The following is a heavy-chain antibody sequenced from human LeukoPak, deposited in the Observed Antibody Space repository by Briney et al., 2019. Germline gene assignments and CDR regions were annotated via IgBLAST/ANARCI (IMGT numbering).Heavy chain of an antibody. V-gene: IGHV4-61*01. CDR2: IYYSGST. J-gene: IGHJ6*02. CDR1: GGSVSSGSYY. Sequence: SETLSLTCTVSGGSVSSGSYYWSWIRQPPGKGLEWIGYIYYSGSTNYNPSLKSRVTISVDTSKNQFSLKLSSVTAADTAVYYCARDPLYSSSSDYGMDVWGQGTTVAVSS. D-gene: IGHD6-6*01. CDR3: ARDPLYSSSSDYGMDV.